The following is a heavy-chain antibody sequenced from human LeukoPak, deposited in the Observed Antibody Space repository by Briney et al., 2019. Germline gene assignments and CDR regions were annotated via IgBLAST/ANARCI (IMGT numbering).Heavy chain of an antibody. CDR3: ARSRREQWLGSYFDY. V-gene: IGHV4-34*01. J-gene: IGHJ4*02. CDR1: GGSFSGYY. D-gene: IGHD6-19*01. CDR2: INYSGST. Sequence: SETLSLTCAVYGGSFSGYYWSWIRQPPGKGLEWIGEINYSGSTYYNPSLKSRVTISVDTSKNQFSLKLSSVTAADTAVYYCARSRREQWLGSYFDYWGQGTLVTVSS.